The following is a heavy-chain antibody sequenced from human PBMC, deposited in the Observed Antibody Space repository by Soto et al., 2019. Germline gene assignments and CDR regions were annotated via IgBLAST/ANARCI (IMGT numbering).Heavy chain of an antibody. CDR1: GGSFSGYY. V-gene: IGHV4-34*01. CDR2: INHSGST. D-gene: IGHD4-17*01. Sequence: QVQLQQWGAGLLKPSETLSLTCAVYGGSFSGYYWSWIRQPPGKGLEWIGEINHSGSTNYNPSLKSRVPISVDTSKNQFSLKLSSVTAADTAVYYCARGRLRWGFDPWGQGTLVTVSS. CDR3: ARGRLRWGFDP. J-gene: IGHJ5*02.